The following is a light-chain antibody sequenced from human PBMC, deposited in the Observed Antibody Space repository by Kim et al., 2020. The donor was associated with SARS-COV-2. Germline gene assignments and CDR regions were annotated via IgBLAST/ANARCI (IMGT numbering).Light chain of an antibody. CDR1: QSVSSSF. J-gene: IGKJ4*01. CDR3: QQYGSTPI. V-gene: IGKV3-20*01. CDR2: GSS. Sequence: FSPVERATLSCRAIQSVSSSFLACYQQKPGQAPRLLIYGSSCRATGIPDRFSGSGSGTNFTLTISILEHENFAVYYCQQYGSTPIFGGGTKVDIK.